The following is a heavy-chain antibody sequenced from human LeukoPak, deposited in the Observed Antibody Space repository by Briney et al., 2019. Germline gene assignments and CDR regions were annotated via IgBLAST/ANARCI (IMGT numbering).Heavy chain of an antibody. CDR3: ARDLGYCSSISCYAWFDP. V-gene: IGHV4-59*01. D-gene: IGHD2-2*01. J-gene: IGHJ5*02. CDR1: SGSISSSY. CDR2: IYYSGST. Sequence: SETLSLTCTVSSGSISSSYWSWIRQPPGKGLEWIGYIYYSGSTNYNPSLKSRVTISVDTSKNQFSLKLSSVTAADTAVYYCARDLGYCSSISCYAWFDPWGQGTLVTVSS.